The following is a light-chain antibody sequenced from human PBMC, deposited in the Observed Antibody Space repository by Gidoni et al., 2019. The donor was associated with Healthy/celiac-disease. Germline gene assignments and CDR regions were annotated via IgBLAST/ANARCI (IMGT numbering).Light chain of an antibody. J-gene: IGLJ2*01. CDR1: SSDVGGYNY. Sequence: QSALTHPAPASGSPGQSNTISCTGTSSDVGGYNYVSWYQQHPGKAPKLMIYDVSSRPSGVSNRFSGSKSGNTASLTISGLQAEDEADYYCSSYTSSSTVVFGGGTKLTVL. V-gene: IGLV2-14*03. CDR2: DVS. CDR3: SSYTSSSTVV.